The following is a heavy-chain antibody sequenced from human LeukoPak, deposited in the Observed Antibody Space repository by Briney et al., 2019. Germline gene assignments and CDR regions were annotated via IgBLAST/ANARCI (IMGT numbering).Heavy chain of an antibody. V-gene: IGHV4-34*01. CDR3: PRRRLHPGGNKRYYFAY. D-gene: IGHD4-11*01. CDR1: GGSFSGYY. CDR2: INHSGST. Sequence: SETLSLTCAVYGGSFSGYYWSWIRQPPGKGLEWIGEINHSGSTNYNPSLKSRVTISVDTSKNPFSLKLSSVTAANTAVYSCPRRRLHPGGNKRYYFAYWGQGTLDTVPS. J-gene: IGHJ4*02.